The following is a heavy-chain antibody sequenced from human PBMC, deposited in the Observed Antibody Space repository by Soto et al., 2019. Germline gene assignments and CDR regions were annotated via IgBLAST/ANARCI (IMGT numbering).Heavy chain of an antibody. CDR3: ARIFTATGGHFDY. D-gene: IGHD2-8*02. J-gene: IGHJ4*02. V-gene: IGHV2-5*02. CDR1: VFALRASGVG. CDR2: ILWDDDK. Sequence: SVPPLVNPTQPLTLTSSFSVFALRASGVGVGWIRQPPEQALSWLALILWDDDKRYSPSLKSRLSITKYTSKTQVVLTLTNMDPVDTATYYCARIFTATGGHFDYWGQGTLVTVSS.